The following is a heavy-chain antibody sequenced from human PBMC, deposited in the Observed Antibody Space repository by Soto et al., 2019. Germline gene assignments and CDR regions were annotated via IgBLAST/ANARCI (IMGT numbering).Heavy chain of an antibody. Sequence: LRLSCAASGFTFNNYAMNWVRQAPGKGLEWVSSITSGGSMYYAGSVKGRFTISRDNAKNSLYLQMNSLRAEDTAVYYCVPQLRAWGQGTLVTVSS. V-gene: IGHV3-21*01. CDR2: ITSGGSM. J-gene: IGHJ5*02. CDR1: GFTFNNYA. CDR3: VPQLRA. D-gene: IGHD6-6*01.